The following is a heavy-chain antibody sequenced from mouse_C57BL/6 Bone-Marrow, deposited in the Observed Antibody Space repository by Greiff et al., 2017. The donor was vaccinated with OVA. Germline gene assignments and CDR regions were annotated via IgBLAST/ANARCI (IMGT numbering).Heavy chain of an antibody. D-gene: IGHD2-3*01. CDR2: IRLKSDNYAT. CDR3: TGDGYYFAWFAY. V-gene: IGHV6-3*01. Sequence: EVKVEESGGGLVQPGGSMKLSCVASGFTFSNYWMNWVRQSPEKGLEWVAQIRLKSDNYATHYAESVKGRFTISRDDSKSSVYLQMNNLRAEDTGIYYCTGDGYYFAWFAYWGQGTLVTVSA. J-gene: IGHJ3*01. CDR1: GFTFSNYW.